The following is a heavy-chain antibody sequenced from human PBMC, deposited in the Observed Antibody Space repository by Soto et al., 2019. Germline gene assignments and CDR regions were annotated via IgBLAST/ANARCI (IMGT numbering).Heavy chain of an antibody. J-gene: IGHJ4*02. CDR3: ANGGYSSSWAGY. CDR1: GLTSSSYA. CDR2: ISGSGGST. Sequence: GSLRLSCAASGLTSSSYAMSWVRQAPGKGLEWVSAISGSGGSTYYADSVKGRFTISRDNSKNTLYLQMNSLRAEDTAVYYCANGGYSSSWAGYWGQGTLVTVSS. V-gene: IGHV3-23*01. D-gene: IGHD6-13*01.